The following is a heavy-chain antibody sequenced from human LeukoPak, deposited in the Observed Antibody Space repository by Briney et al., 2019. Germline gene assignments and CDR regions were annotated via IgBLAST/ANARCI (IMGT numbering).Heavy chain of an antibody. CDR3: TRAVAGHPD. J-gene: IGHJ4*02. D-gene: IGHD6-19*01. Sequence: SQTLSLTCAVSGVPFSNYYWSWVRQSPRQGLEWIGEINHSGYTNYNPSLKGRVTMSIDTSKNQSSLKLTSVTAADAGVYYCTRAVAGHPDWGQGTLVTVSS. V-gene: IGHV4-34*01. CDR2: INHSGYT. CDR1: GVPFSNYY.